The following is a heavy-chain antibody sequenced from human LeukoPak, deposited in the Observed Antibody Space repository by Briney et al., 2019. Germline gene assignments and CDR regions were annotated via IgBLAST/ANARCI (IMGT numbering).Heavy chain of an antibody. Sequence: VRSLRLSCGASGFTFSSYDMHWVRRAPGKGLEWVAGIRYDGRHTYHADSVKGRFTISRDNSKNTLYLQMESLKTEDTAVYYCASGPRGWPYWGQGTQVTVSS. CDR1: GFTFSSYD. V-gene: IGHV3-30*03. CDR2: IRYDGRHT. J-gene: IGHJ4*02. D-gene: IGHD6-19*01. CDR3: ASGPRGWPY.